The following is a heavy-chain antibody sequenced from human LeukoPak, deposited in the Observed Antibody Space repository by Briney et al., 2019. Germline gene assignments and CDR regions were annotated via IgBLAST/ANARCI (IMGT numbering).Heavy chain of an antibody. Sequence: GGSLRLSCAASGFTFSRHWMSWVRQAPGRGLEYVSTIASDGTSTYYSTSVKGRVTTSRDNSQNTLYLQMGSLRPEDTAIYYCARSTRYFGSAMYYFDNWGQGTLVTVSS. CDR1: GFTFSRHW. D-gene: IGHD3-10*01. V-gene: IGHV3-64*01. CDR2: IASDGTST. CDR3: ARSTRYFGSAMYYFDN. J-gene: IGHJ4*02.